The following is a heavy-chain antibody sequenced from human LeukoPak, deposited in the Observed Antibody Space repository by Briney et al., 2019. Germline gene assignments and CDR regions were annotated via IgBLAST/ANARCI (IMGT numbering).Heavy chain of an antibody. J-gene: IGHJ4*02. CDR2: ISGSGGST. V-gene: IGHV3-23*01. D-gene: IGHD6-19*01. CDR3: AKDLRLRAVAGTDY. CDR1: GFTFSSYA. Sequence: GGSLRLSCAASGFTFSSYAMSWVRQAPGRGLEWVSAISGSGGSTYYADSVKGRFTISRDNSKNTLYLQMNSLRAEDTAVYYCAKDLRLRAVAGTDYWGQGTLVTVSS.